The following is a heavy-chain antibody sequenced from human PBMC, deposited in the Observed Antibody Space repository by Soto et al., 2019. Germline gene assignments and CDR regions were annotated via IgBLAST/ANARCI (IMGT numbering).Heavy chain of an antibody. Sequence: QVQLVQSGAEVTKPGASVKVSCKASGYTFTSYGISWVRQAPGQGLEWMGWISAYNGNTNYAQKLQGRVTMTTDTSTSTAYMELRSLRSDDTAVYYCARSIIGYCSGGSCYAYFDIWGQGTMVTVSS. V-gene: IGHV1-18*01. CDR1: GYTFTSYG. CDR3: ARSIIGYCSGGSCYAYFDI. D-gene: IGHD2-15*01. CDR2: ISAYNGNT. J-gene: IGHJ3*02.